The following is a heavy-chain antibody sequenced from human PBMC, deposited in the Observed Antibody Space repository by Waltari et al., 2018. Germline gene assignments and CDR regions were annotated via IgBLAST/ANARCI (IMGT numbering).Heavy chain of an antibody. J-gene: IGHJ4*02. CDR2: ICPGDADT. D-gene: IGHD6-19*01. Sequence: EVQLVQSGAEVKKPGESLKISCKGSGYSFTRYWIGWVRQMPGKGLEGMGIICPGDADTRDSPSCQGQVTTSADKSISTAYLQRSSLKAADTAMYYCARLYSSGWYPIDYWGQGTLVTVSS. CDR1: GYSFTRYW. CDR3: ARLYSSGWYPIDY. V-gene: IGHV5-51*01.